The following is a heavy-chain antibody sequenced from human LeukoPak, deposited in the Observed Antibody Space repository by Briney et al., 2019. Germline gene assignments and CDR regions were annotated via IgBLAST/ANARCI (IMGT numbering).Heavy chain of an antibody. CDR1: GFTFSSYA. J-gene: IGHJ4*02. Sequence: GGSLRLSCAASGFTFSSYAMSWVRQAPGKGLEWVSAISGSGGSTYYADSVKGRFTISRDNSKNTLYLQMNSLRAEDTAVYYCANSVGFEGDDYSNYANPEFDYWGQGTLVTVSS. D-gene: IGHD4-11*01. V-gene: IGHV3-23*01. CDR3: ANSVGFEGDDYSNYANPEFDY. CDR2: ISGSGGST.